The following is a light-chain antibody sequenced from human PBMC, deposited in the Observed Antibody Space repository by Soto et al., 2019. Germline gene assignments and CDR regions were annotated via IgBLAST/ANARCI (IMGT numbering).Light chain of an antibody. CDR1: SSDVGRYNY. J-gene: IGLJ3*02. CDR3: SSYTSSSTRV. CDR2: EDS. Sequence: QSVLTQPASVSGSPGQSITISCTGTSSDVGRYNYVSWYQQHPGKAPKLMIYEDSNRPSGVSNRFSGSKSGNTASLTISGLQAEDEADYYCSSYTSSSTRVFGGGTKLTVL. V-gene: IGLV2-14*01.